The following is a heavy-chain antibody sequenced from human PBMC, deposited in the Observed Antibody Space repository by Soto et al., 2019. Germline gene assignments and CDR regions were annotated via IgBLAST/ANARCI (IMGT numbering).Heavy chain of an antibody. CDR2: ISYHGSNN. CDR3: ARVQAAGHYYYYYVLDV. D-gene: IGHD6-13*01. Sequence: GGSLSLSCTASGFTLSSYAAHCVRQAPGKGLEWVELISYHGSNNYYADSVQGRFTISRPNSTNTLYLQMNSLRPEDTAVYYCARVQAAGHYYYYYVLDVWGQGTTVT. J-gene: IGHJ6*02. CDR1: GFTLSSYA. V-gene: IGHV3-30-3*01.